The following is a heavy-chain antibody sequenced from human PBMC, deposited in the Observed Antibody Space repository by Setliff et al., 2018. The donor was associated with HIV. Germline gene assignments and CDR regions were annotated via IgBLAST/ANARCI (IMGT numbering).Heavy chain of an antibody. CDR2: INAGNGNT. D-gene: IGHD6-19*01. CDR1: GYTFTSYA. V-gene: IGHV1-3*03. CDR3: ARGPYSSGWYTLDY. Sequence: GASVKVSCKASGYTFTSYAMHWVRQAPGQRPEWMGWINAGNGNTKYSQEFQGRVTITRDTSASTAYMELSSRRSEDMAVYYCARGPYSSGWYTLDYWGQGTLVTVSS. J-gene: IGHJ4*02.